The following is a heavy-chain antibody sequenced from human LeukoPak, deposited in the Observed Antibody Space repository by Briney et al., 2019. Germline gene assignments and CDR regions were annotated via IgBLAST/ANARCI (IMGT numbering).Heavy chain of an antibody. CDR2: VYYSGST. Sequence: SETLSLTCTVSGGSISSYYWSWIRQPPGKGLEWIGHVYYSGSTNYNPSLKSRVTISIDTSKNQFSLKLSSVTAADTAVYYCARAWGSGGSYLIDYWGQGTLVTVSS. V-gene: IGHV4-59*01. J-gene: IGHJ4*02. D-gene: IGHD2-15*01. CDR3: ARAWGSGGSYLIDY. CDR1: GGSISSYY.